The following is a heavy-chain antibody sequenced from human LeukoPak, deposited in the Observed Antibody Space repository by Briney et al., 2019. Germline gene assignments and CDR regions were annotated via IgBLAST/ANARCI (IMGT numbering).Heavy chain of an antibody. D-gene: IGHD3-22*01. V-gene: IGHV2-5*02. J-gene: IGHJ4*02. Sequence: SGPTLVKPTQTLTLTCTFSGFSLSTSGVGVGWIRQPPGKALEWLALIYWDDDKRYNPSLKSRLTITKDTSKNQVVLTMTNVDPVDTATYFCAHRRNRSYYYDSIVHRDYWGQGTLVTVSS. CDR1: GFSLSTSGVG. CDR2: IYWDDDK. CDR3: AHRRNRSYYYDSIVHRDY.